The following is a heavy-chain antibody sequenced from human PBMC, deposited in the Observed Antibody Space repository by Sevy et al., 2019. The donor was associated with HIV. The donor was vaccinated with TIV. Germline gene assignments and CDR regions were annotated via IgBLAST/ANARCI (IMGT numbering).Heavy chain of an antibody. J-gene: IGHJ6*02. Sequence: GGSLRLSCAASGFTFSNAWMSWVRQAPGKGLEWVGRIKSKTDGGTTDYAAPVKGRFTISRDDSKNTLYLQMNSLKTEDTAGYYCTTGRGGLLWFGELSQNYYYGMDVWGQGTTVTVSS. D-gene: IGHD3-10*01. V-gene: IGHV3-15*01. CDR2: IKSKTDGGTT. CDR3: TTGRGGLLWFGELSQNYYYGMDV. CDR1: GFTFSNAW.